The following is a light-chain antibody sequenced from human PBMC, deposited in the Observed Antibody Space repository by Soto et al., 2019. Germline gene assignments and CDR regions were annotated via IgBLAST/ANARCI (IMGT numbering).Light chain of an antibody. J-gene: IGLJ1*01. V-gene: IGLV2-14*03. Sequence: LTQPASVSGSPGQSITISCTGTSSDVGGYNYVSWYQHHPGKAPKLMIFDVSNRPSGVSNRFSGSKSGNTASLTISGLQPEDEADYYCSSYTTSNTRQIVFGTGTKLTVL. CDR1: SSDVGGYNY. CDR2: DVS. CDR3: SSYTTSNTRQIV.